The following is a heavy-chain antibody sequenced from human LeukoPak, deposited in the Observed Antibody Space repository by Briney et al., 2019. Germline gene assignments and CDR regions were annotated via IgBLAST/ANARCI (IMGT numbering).Heavy chain of an antibody. D-gene: IGHD3-10*01. CDR1: GYTFTSYG. CDR3: ARESADGSGSYYYYGMDV. J-gene: IGHJ6*04. V-gene: IGHV1-18*04. CDR2: ISAYNGNT. Sequence: ASVKVSCKASGYTFTSYGISWVRQAPGQGLEWMGWISAYNGNTNYAQKLQGRVTMTTDTFTSTAYMELRSLRSDDTAVYYCARESADGSGSYYYYGMDVWGKGTTVTVSS.